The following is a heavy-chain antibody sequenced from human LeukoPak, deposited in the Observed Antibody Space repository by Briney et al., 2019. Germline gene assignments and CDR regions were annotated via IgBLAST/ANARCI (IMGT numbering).Heavy chain of an antibody. Sequence: GGALRVSCAASGFTFSSYKMNWVRQAPGKGLWWVSYINSSGRIIYYADSVKGGVTISRDNAKTSRYLQMKSVRAESTAVYNIAELGITMIGGVWGKVTTVTIYS. D-gene: IGHD3-10*02. CDR1: GFTFSSYK. V-gene: IGHV3-48*03. CDR2: INSSGRII. CDR3: AELGITMIGGV. J-gene: IGHJ6*04.